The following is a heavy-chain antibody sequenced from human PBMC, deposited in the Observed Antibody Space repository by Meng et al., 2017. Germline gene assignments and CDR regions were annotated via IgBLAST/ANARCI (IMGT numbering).Heavy chain of an antibody. J-gene: IGHJ5*02. CDR2: IIPILGIA. CDR3: ARGRADIVVVPAARTNWFDP. CDR1: GGTFSSYT. Sequence: SVKVSCKASGGTFSSYTISWVRQAPGQGREWMGRIIPILGIANYAQKFQGRVTITADKSTSTAYMELSSLRSEDTAVYYCARGRADIVVVPAARTNWFDPWGQGTLVTVSS. D-gene: IGHD2-2*01. V-gene: IGHV1-69*02.